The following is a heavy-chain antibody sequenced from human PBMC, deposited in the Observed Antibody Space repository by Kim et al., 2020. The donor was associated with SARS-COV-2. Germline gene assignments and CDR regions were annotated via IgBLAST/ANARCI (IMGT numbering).Heavy chain of an antibody. J-gene: IGHJ3*02. CDR1: GYSFTSYW. CDR3: ARILGYCTNGVCHFDAFDI. D-gene: IGHD2-8*01. CDR2: IYPGDSDT. Sequence: GESLKISCKGSGYSFTSYWIGWVRQMPGKGLEWMGIIYPGDSDTRYSPSFQGQVTISADKSISTAYLQWSSLKASDTAMYYCARILGYCTNGVCHFDAFDIWGQGTMVPVSS. V-gene: IGHV5-51*01.